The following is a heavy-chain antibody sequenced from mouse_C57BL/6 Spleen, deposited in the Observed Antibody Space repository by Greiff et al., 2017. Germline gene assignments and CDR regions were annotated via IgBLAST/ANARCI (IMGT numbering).Heavy chain of an antibody. V-gene: IGHV1-50*01. CDR2: IDPSDSYT. Sequence: QVQLQQPGAELVKPGASVKLSCKASGYTFTSYWMQWVKQRPGQGLEWIGEIDPSDSYTNYNQKFKGEATLTVDTSSSAAYMQLSSLTSEDAAVYYCARSSTGGNAMDYWGQGTSVTVSS. D-gene: IGHD4-1*02. J-gene: IGHJ4*01. CDR1: GYTFTSYW. CDR3: ARSSTGGNAMDY.